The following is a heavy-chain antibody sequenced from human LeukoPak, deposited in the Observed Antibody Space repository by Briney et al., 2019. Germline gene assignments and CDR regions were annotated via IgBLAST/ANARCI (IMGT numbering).Heavy chain of an antibody. CDR3: ASSRGRLPKLVY. V-gene: IGHV4-61*01. Sequence: SETLSLTCNVSGASVSSGSYYWSWIRQPPGKGLEWIGYIYYSGSTNYNPSLKSRVTISVDTSKNQFSLKLSSVTAADTAVYYCASSRGRLPKLVYWGQGTLVTVSS. CDR2: IYYSGST. CDR1: GASVSSGSYY. D-gene: IGHD1-26*01. J-gene: IGHJ4*02.